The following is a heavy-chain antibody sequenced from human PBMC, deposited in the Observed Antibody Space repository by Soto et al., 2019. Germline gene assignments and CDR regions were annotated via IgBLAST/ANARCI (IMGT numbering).Heavy chain of an antibody. CDR3: AKDVGFGELYAQY. Sequence: QVQLVESGGGVVQPGRSLRLSCAASGFTFSSYGMHWVRQAPGKGLEWVAVISYDGSNKYYADSVKGRFTISRDNSKNTLYLQMNSLRAEDTAVYYCAKDVGFGELYAQYGGQGTLVTGSS. CDR2: ISYDGSNK. CDR1: GFTFSSYG. V-gene: IGHV3-30*18. J-gene: IGHJ4*02. D-gene: IGHD3-10*01.